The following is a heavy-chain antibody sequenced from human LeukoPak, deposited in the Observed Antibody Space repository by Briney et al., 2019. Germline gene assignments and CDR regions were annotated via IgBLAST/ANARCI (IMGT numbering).Heavy chain of an antibody. CDR2: INPNNGGT. CDR3: AKDLSYYGSGSFSVDV. D-gene: IGHD3-10*01. V-gene: IGHV1-2*02. Sequence: ASVNVSCKTSGYSFTGYYMHWVRQAPGQGLEWMGWINPNNGGTNYAQKFQGRVTMARDTSITTAYMELSRLRSDDTAVYYCAKDLSYYGSGSFSVDVWGQGTTVTVSS. CDR1: GYSFTGYY. J-gene: IGHJ6*02.